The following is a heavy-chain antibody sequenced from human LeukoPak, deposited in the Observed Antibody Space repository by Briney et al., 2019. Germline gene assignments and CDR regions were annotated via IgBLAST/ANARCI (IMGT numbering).Heavy chain of an antibody. CDR2: MNPNSGNT. Sequence: ASVKVSCKASGYTFTGYYMHWVRQATGQGLEWMGWMNPNSGNTGYAQKFQGRVTMTRNTSISTAYMELSSLRSEDTAVYYCARGLATVTTFYWGQGTLVTVSS. V-gene: IGHV1-8*02. CDR3: ARGLATVTTFY. D-gene: IGHD4-17*01. CDR1: GYTFTGYY. J-gene: IGHJ4*02.